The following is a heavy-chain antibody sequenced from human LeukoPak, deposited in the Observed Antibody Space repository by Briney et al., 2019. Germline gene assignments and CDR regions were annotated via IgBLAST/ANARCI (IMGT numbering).Heavy chain of an antibody. CDR1: GYTFTGYY. J-gene: IGHJ4*02. V-gene: IGHV1-2*02. Sequence: ASVKVSCKASGYTFTGYYMHWVRQAPGQGLEWMGWINPNSGGTNYAQKFQGRVTMTRDTSISTAYMELSRLRSDDTAVYYCARVEVYYYDSSGYSIGGHDCWGQGTLVTVSS. D-gene: IGHD3-22*01. CDR2: INPNSGGT. CDR3: ARVEVYYYDSSGYSIGGHDC.